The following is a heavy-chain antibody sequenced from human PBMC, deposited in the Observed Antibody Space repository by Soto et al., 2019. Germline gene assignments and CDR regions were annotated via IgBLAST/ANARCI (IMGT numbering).Heavy chain of an antibody. CDR3: ARDPGPDCSGGSCYSTY. J-gene: IGHJ4*02. Sequence: SETLSLTCAVYGGSFSGYYWSWIRQPPGKGLEWIGEINHSGSTNYNPSLKSRVTITADESTSTAYMELSSLRSEDTAVYYCARDPGPDCSGGSCYSTYRGQGTLVTVSS. V-gene: IGHV4-34*01. D-gene: IGHD2-15*01. CDR1: GGSFSGYY. CDR2: INHSGST.